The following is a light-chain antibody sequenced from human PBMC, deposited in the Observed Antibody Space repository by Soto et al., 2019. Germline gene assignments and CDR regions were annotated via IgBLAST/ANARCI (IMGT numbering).Light chain of an antibody. CDR1: QSVINS. CDR3: QQYDNWPPKT. V-gene: IGKV3-15*01. J-gene: IGKJ4*01. Sequence: EVVMTQYPATLSVSPGERATLSCKSSQSVINSLVWYLQKPGQAPRPIIYDATTRATGIPVRFSGSGSGTEFTLTISSLQSEDVGVYYCQQYDNWPPKTFGGGTKVDIK. CDR2: DAT.